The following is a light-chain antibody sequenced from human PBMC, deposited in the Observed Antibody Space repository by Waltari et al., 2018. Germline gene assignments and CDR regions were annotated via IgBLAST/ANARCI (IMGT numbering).Light chain of an antibody. CDR3: VQSTHFPRT. V-gene: IGKV2-24*01. CDR1: QALVHSNGNTY. Sequence: DFVLTQTPLSSLVTLGQPASISCRSSQALVHSNGNTYFNWVQQRPGQPPRLLIYNISKRFSGVPDRFSGSGAGTDFTLRISRVEAEDVAVYYCVQSTHFPRTVGQGTKVEIK. CDR2: NIS. J-gene: IGKJ1*01.